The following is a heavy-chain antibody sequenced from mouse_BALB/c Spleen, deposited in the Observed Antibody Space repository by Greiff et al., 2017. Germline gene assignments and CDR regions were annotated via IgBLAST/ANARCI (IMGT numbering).Heavy chain of an antibody. CDR2: IRGDGST. J-gene: IGHJ3*01. CDR1: GFSFTSYG. V-gene: IGHV2-3*01. Sequence: VKLVESGPGLVAPSQSLSITCTVSGFSFTSYGVSWVRQPPGKGLEWLGVIRGDGSTNYPSALISRLSISKDNSKSQVLIKLNSLQTDDTATYYGAKVNWDWFAYWGQGTLVTVSA. CDR3: AKVNWDWFAY. D-gene: IGHD4-1*02.